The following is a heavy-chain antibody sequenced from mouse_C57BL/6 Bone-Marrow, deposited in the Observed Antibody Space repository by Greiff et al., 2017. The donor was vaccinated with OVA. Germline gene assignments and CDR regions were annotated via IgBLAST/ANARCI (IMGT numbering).Heavy chain of an antibody. CDR2: IYPGNSDT. J-gene: IGHJ2*01. Sequence: QLQQSGTVLARPGASVKMSCKTSGYTFTSYWMHWVKQRPGQGLEWIGAIYPGNSDTSYNQKFKGKAKLTAVTSASTAYMELSSLTNEDSAVYYCTRYYYGSSLYYFDYWGQGTTLTVSS. D-gene: IGHD1-1*01. CDR3: TRYYYGSSLYYFDY. V-gene: IGHV1-5*01. CDR1: GYTFTSYW.